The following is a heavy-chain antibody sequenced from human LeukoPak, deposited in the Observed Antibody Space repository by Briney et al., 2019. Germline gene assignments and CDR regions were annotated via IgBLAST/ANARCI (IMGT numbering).Heavy chain of an antibody. CDR2: FDPEDGET. D-gene: IGHD3-22*01. V-gene: IGHV1-24*01. Sequence: ASVKVSCKVSGHTLTELSMHWVRQAPGKGLEWMGGFDPEDGETIYAQKFQGRVTMTEDTSTDTAYMELSSLRSEDTAVYYCATSITMIVVVILDYWGQGTLVTVSS. CDR1: GHTLTELS. CDR3: ATSITMIVVVILDY. J-gene: IGHJ4*02.